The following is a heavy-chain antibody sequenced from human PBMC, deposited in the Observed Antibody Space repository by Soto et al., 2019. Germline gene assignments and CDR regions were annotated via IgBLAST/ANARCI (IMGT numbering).Heavy chain of an antibody. CDR1: GYIFINFY. CDR2: INPNGGST. CDR3: TRGLASGDY. D-gene: IGHD6-6*01. J-gene: IGHJ4*02. V-gene: IGHV1-46*03. Sequence: QVQLVQPGVGVKKPGASVKFSCKASGYIFINFYIHWVRQAPGQGLEWIGIINPNGGSTNYAQNFQGRVTMTRDTSTSTVYMDLSSLSSEDTAVYYCTRGLASGDYWGQGTLITVSS.